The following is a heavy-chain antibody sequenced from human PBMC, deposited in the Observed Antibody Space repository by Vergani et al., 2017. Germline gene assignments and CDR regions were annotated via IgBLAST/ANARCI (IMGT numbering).Heavy chain of an antibody. CDR3: ARIVVVGYDAFDI. J-gene: IGHJ3*02. D-gene: IGHD2-21*01. CDR1: GGSLTGYH. CDR2: IFYTGRT. V-gene: IGHV4-59*01. Sequence: QVQLQESGPGLVKPSETLSLTCTVSGGSLTGYHWSWVRQPPGKGLEWAGYIFYTGRTSYSPSLTSRVSMSIDTSKNQFSLTLYSVTAADTAVYYCARIVVVGYDAFDIWGQGTMVTVSS.